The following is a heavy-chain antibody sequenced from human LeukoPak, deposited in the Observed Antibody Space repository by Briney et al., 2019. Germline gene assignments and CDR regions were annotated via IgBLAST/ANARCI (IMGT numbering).Heavy chain of an antibody. Sequence: PGGSLRLSCAASGFTFSSYWMSWVRQAPGKGLEWVANIKQDGSEKYYVDSVKGRFTISRVNAKNSLYLQMNSLRAEDTAVYYCARRRYSGSSQHFDYWGLGTLVTVSS. CDR3: ARRRYSGSSQHFDY. V-gene: IGHV3-7*01. CDR2: IKQDGSEK. CDR1: GFTFSSYW. D-gene: IGHD1-26*01. J-gene: IGHJ4*02.